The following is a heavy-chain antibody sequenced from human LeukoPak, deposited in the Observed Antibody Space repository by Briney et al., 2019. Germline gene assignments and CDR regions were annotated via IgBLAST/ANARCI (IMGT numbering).Heavy chain of an antibody. Sequence: SETLSLTCAVYGGSFSGYYWSWIRQPPGRGLEWIGEINHSGSTNYNPSLKSRVTISVDTSKNQFSLKLSSVTAADTAVYYCASQYYYDSSGYPEVYYYYMDVWGKGTTVTVSS. V-gene: IGHV4-34*01. CDR2: INHSGST. CDR1: GGSFSGYY. CDR3: ASQYYYDSSGYPEVYYYYMDV. J-gene: IGHJ6*03. D-gene: IGHD3-22*01.